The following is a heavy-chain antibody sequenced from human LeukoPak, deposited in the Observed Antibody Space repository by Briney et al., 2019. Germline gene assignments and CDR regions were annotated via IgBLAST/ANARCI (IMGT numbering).Heavy chain of an antibody. CDR3: ARVDVDTAMVHNFDY. CDR1: GYTFTSYD. D-gene: IGHD5-18*01. Sequence: GASLKVSCKASGYTFTSYDINWVRQATGQGLEWMVWMNPNSGNTAYAQKFQGRVTITRNTSISTAYMELSSLRSEDTAVYYCARVDVDTAMVHNFDYWGQGTLVTVSS. J-gene: IGHJ4*02. V-gene: IGHV1-8*03. CDR2: MNPNSGNT.